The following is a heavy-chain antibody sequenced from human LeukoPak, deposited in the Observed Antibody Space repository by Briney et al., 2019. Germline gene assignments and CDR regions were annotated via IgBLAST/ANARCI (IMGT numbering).Heavy chain of an antibody. CDR1: DFTVSSNY. D-gene: IGHD3-3*01. CDR2: IYNSDTT. V-gene: IGHV3-53*01. CDR3: AKAVGRRKITIFGVVISYFDY. J-gene: IGHJ4*02. Sequence: PGGSLRLSCAASDFTVSSNYMNWVRQAPGKGLEWVSLIYNSDTTYYSDSVMGRFTISRDNSKNTLYLQMNSLRAEDTAVYYCAKAVGRRKITIFGVVISYFDYWGQGTLVTVSS.